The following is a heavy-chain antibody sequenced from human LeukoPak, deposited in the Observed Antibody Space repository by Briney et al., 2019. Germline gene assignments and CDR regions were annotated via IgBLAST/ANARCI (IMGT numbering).Heavy chain of an antibody. CDR1: GGSISSSNW. J-gene: IGHJ5*02. CDR3: ARTYSYGLNWFDP. D-gene: IGHD5-18*01. V-gene: IGHV4-4*02. Sequence: SETLSLTCAVSGGSISSSNWCSWVRQPPGKGLEWIGEIYHSGSTNYNPSLKSRVTISIDKSKNQFSLKLSSVTAADTAVYYCARTYSYGLNWFDPWGQGTLVTVSS. CDR2: IYHSGST.